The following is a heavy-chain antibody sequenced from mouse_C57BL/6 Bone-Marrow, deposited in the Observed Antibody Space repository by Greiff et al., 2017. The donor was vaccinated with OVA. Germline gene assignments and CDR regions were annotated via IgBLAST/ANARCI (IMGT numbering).Heavy chain of an antibody. D-gene: IGHD1-1*01. J-gene: IGHJ4*01. CDR1: GYTFTSYW. CDR3: ASPIYYYGSSYAMDY. V-gene: IGHV1-55*01. CDR2: IYPGSGST. Sequence: QVQLQQPGAELVKPGASVKMSCKASGYTFTSYWITWVKQRPGQGLEWIGDIYPGSGSTNYNEKFKSKATLPVDTSSSTAYMQLSSLTSEDSAVYYCASPIYYYGSSYAMDYWGQGTSVTVSS.